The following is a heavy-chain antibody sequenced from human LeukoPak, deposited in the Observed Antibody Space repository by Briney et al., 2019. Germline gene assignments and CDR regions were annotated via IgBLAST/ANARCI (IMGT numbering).Heavy chain of an antibody. Sequence: GGSLRLSCAASGFTFSGYYMSWIRQAPGKGLEWVSYISSSGSTIYYADSVKGRFTISRDNAKNSLYLQMNSLRADDTAVYYCARGGPHCSGGSCYGYFDQWGQGTLATVSS. V-gene: IGHV3-11*04. CDR3: ARGGPHCSGGSCYGYFDQ. J-gene: IGHJ4*02. CDR2: ISSSGSTI. CDR1: GFTFSGYY. D-gene: IGHD2-15*01.